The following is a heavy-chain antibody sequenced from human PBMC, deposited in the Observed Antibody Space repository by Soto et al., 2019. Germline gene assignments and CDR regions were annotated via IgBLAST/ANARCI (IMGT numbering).Heavy chain of an antibody. CDR1: GGSISSTDYF. J-gene: IGHJ5*02. V-gene: IGHV4-30-4*01. CDR2: IFYSGTT. Sequence: PXGTLSLTCTVSGGSISSTDYFWSWIRQPPGKGLEWIGYIFYSGTTYSNPSLNSRVTISIDTSKNQFSLKLSSVTAADTAVYYCARERRGGYWFDPWGQGTLVTVSS. CDR3: ARERRGGYWFDP.